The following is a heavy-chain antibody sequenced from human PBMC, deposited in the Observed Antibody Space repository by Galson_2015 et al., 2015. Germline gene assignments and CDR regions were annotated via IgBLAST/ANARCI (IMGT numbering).Heavy chain of an antibody. V-gene: IGHV5-51*01. D-gene: IGHD1-26*01. Sequence: QSGAEVKKPGESLTISCQGSGYSFTSYWIGWVRLMPGKGPEWMGIIYPADSDTKYSPSFQGHVTISADTSINTAYLQWNSLQTSDTTMYYCVRRPLYSGSYFGYFDYWGQGTLVTVSS. CDR3: VRRPLYSGSYFGYFDY. J-gene: IGHJ4*02. CDR2: IYPADSDT. CDR1: GYSFTSYW.